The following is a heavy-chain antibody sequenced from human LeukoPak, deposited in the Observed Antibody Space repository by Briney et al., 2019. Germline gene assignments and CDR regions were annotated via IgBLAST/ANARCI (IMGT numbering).Heavy chain of an antibody. CDR1: GLTFSEHW. J-gene: IGHJ4*02. Sequence: GGSLRLSCEASGLTFSEHWMTWVRQAPGKGPEWVATIKQDGSEKYYLDSVKGRFTISRDNARNTLYLQMNSLRAEDTAVYYCTRRNYDVLTGYYNFDYWGQGTLVTVSS. CDR2: IKQDGSEK. V-gene: IGHV3-7*01. D-gene: IGHD3-9*01. CDR3: TRRNYDVLTGYYNFDY.